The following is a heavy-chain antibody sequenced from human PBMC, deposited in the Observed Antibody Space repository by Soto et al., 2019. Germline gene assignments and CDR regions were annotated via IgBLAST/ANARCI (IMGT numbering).Heavy chain of an antibody. CDR2: INPSGGST. Sequence: ASVKVSCKASGYTFTSYYMHWVRQAPGQGLEWMGIINPSGGSTSYAQKFQGRVTMTTDTSTSTVYMELSSLRSEDTAVYYCARSVGYCSSTSCYIDYWGQGTLVTVSS. CDR1: GYTFTSYY. V-gene: IGHV1-46*01. D-gene: IGHD2-2*02. J-gene: IGHJ4*02. CDR3: ARSVGYCSSTSCYIDY.